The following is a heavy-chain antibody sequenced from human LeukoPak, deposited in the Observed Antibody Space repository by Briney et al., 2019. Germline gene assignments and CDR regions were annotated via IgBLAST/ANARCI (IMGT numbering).Heavy chain of an antibody. CDR1: GGSISSYY. V-gene: IGHV4-59*12. CDR3: ARDRNPGGFDP. J-gene: IGHJ5*02. CDR2: IYYSGST. Sequence: SETLSLTCTVSGGSISSYYWSWIRQPPGKGLEWIGYIYYSGSTYYNPSLKSRVTISVDTSKNQFSLKLSSVTAADTAVYYCARDRNPGGFDPWGQGTLVTVSS.